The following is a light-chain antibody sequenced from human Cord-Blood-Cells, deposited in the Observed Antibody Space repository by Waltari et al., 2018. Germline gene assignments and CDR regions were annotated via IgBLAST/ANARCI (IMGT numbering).Light chain of an antibody. CDR3: QQYNNWPRT. V-gene: IGKV3-15*01. J-gene: IGKJ1*01. Sequence: EIVTTQSPATLSASPGERATLSCRASQSVSSNLAWYQQKPGQAPRLLIYGASTRATGIPARFSGSGSGTEFTLTISSLQSEDFAVYYWQQYNNWPRTFGQGTKEEIK. CDR2: GAS. CDR1: QSVSSN.